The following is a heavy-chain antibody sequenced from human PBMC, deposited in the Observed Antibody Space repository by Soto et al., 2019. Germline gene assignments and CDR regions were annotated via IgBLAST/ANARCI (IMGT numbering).Heavy chain of an antibody. Sequence: PGGSLRLSCAASGFTFSSYAMSWVRQAPGKGLEWVSAISGSGGSTYYADSVKGRFTISRDNSKNTLYLQMNSLRAEDMAVYYCAKDGLYYYYGMDVWGQGTTVTVSS. CDR2: ISGSGGST. CDR3: AKDGLYYYYGMDV. V-gene: IGHV3-23*01. D-gene: IGHD3-10*01. J-gene: IGHJ6*02. CDR1: GFTFSSYA.